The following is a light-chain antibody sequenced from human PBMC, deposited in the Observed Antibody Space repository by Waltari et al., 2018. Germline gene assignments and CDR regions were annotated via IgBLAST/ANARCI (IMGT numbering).Light chain of an antibody. Sequence: DIQMTQSPSSLSASVGDRVTITCRASQIIRTYFNWYQQKPGKAPKLLIDAASRLQSGVPSGFSGSRSGTHFTLTINSLQPEDFATYDCQQSYSTPLTFGGGTKVEIK. CDR2: AAS. CDR3: QQSYSTPLT. J-gene: IGKJ4*01. V-gene: IGKV1-39*01. CDR1: QIIRTY.